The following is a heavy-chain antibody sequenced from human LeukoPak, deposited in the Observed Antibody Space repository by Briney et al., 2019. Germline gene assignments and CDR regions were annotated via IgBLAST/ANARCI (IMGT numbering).Heavy chain of an antibody. J-gene: IGHJ4*02. CDR2: INPNSGNT. D-gene: IGHD3-10*01. CDR1: GYTFTSYD. CDR3: ARGNHYYGSGSSFFDY. Sequence: ASVKVSCKASGYTFTSYDINWVRQATGQGLEWMEWINPNSGNTGYAKKFQGRVTMTRNTSIRTAYMKLRSLRSEDTAVYYCARGNHYYGSGSSFFDYWGQGTMVTVSS. V-gene: IGHV1-8*01.